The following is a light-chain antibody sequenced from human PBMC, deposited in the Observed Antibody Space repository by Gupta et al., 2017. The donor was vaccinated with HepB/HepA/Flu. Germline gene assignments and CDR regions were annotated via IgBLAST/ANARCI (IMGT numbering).Light chain of an antibody. Sequence: SDLPQPASVSGSPAQSITMSCTGTHTDIGTYNYVSWYQQQAGKAPRLIIYDVHKRPSGVSNRFSGSKSGNTASLTVSGLQAEDEGDYYCSSYTTSETRVFGGGTKLTVL. V-gene: IGLV2-14*03. CDR3: SSYTTSETRV. CDR2: DVH. J-gene: IGLJ2*01. CDR1: HTDIGTYNY.